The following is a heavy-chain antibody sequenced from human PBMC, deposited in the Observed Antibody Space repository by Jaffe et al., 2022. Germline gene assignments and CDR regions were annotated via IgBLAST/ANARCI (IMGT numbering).Heavy chain of an antibody. CDR3: ARDPRPYFDY. V-gene: IGHV4-38-2*02. CDR1: GYSISSGYY. J-gene: IGHJ4*02. CDR2: IYHSGST. Sequence: QVQLQESGPGLVKPSETLSLTCAVSGYSISSGYYWGWIRQPPGKGLEWIGSIYHSGSTYYNPSLKSRVTISVDTSKNQFSLKLSSVTAADTAVYYCARDPRPYFDYWGQGTLVTVSS.